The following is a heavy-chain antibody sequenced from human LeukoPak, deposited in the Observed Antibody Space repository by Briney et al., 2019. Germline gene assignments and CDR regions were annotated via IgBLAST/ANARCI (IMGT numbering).Heavy chain of an antibody. CDR2: IWYDGSNK. CDR3: ARDGATVVTPMVLDY. D-gene: IGHD4-23*01. J-gene: IGHJ4*02. V-gene: IGHV3-33*01. Sequence: GGSLRLSCAASGFTFSSYGMHWVRQAPGKGLEWVAVIWYDGSNKYYADSVKGRFTISRDNSKNTLYLQMNSLRAEDTAVYYCARDGATVVTPMVLDYWGQGTLVTVSS. CDR1: GFTFSSYG.